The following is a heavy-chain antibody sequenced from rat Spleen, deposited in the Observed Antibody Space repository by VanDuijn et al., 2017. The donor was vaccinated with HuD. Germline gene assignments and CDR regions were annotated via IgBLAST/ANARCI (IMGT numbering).Heavy chain of an antibody. J-gene: IGHJ2*01. CDR3: ARQLDYFDY. V-gene: IGHV5-46*01. Sequence: EVQLVESGGGLVQPGGSMKLSCAASGFTFTSFPVAWVRQAPTKGLEWVATISASGGSTYFRDSVKGRFTISRDVTKTTLYLQMTSLRSEDTATYYCARQLDYFDYWGQGVMVTVSS. D-gene: IGHD1-10*01. CDR1: GFTFTSFP. CDR2: ISASGGST.